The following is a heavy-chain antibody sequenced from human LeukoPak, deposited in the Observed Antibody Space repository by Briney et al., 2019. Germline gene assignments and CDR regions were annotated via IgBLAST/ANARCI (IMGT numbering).Heavy chain of an antibody. CDR3: ARAPYYGGNGGQ. D-gene: IGHD4-23*01. V-gene: IGHV3-53*01. J-gene: IGHJ4*02. CDR1: GFAVSNNY. Sequence: GGSLRLSCAASGFAVSNNYVSWVRQAPGKGLEWVSLTHGGGTTYYADSVKGRFTISTDTSQNTVYLQMNSLRAEDTAVYYCARAPYYGGNGGQWGRGTLVTVSS. CDR2: THGGGTT.